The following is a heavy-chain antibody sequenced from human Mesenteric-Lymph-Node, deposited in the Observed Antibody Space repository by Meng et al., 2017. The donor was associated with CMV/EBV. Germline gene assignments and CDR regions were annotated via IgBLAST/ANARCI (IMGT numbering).Heavy chain of an antibody. J-gene: IGHJ4*02. CDR3: AKTGDGFTFDY. CDR1: GFSFSNYV. V-gene: IGHV3-23*01. D-gene: IGHD2-21*02. CDR2: ITSRGGNT. Sequence: GVLKISCTASGFSFSNYVMSWVRWAPGQGLQWVSGITSRGGNTYYMASVKGRFTISRDNSRNTLYLQMNSLRAEDTAVYYCAKTGDGFTFDYWGLGTVVTVSS.